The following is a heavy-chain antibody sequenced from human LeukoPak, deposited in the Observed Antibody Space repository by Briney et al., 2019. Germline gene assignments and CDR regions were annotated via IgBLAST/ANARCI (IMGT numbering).Heavy chain of an antibody. D-gene: IGHD4-17*01. V-gene: IGHV4-34*01. CDR2: INHSGST. Sequence: PSETRSLTCAVYGGSFSGYYWSWIRQPPGKGREWIGEINHSGSTNYNPSLKSRVTISVDTSKNQFSLKLSSVTAADTAVYYCARGPAAGEEYYYYGMDVWGQGTTVTVSS. CDR1: GGSFSGYY. J-gene: IGHJ6*02. CDR3: ARGPAAGEEYYYYGMDV.